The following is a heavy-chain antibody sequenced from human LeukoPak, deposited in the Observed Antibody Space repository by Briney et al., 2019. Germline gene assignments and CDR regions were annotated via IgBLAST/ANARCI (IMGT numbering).Heavy chain of an antibody. CDR2: VSSHGNDG. V-gene: IGHV3-30*01. Sequence: GGSLRLSCAVSEFTFSHFAMHWVRQAPGKGLEWVAVVSSHGNDGYYADSVKGRFTISRDHSQNMVHLQMNSLRIEDTAVYFCASGKGVYDLGWLDPWGQGTPVSVSS. CDR3: ASGKGVYDLGWLDP. CDR1: EFTFSHFA. J-gene: IGHJ5*02. D-gene: IGHD3-3*01.